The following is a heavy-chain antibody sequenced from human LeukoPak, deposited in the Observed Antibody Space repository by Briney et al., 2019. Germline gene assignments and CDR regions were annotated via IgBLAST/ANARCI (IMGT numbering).Heavy chain of an antibody. V-gene: IGHV3-7*03. CDR3: ARSIMGGGAFDY. CDR2: IKEDGSEK. J-gene: IGHJ4*02. D-gene: IGHD3-10*01. Sequence: GGSLRLSRAASGFTFSSYWLNWVRQTPGKGLEWVANIKEDGSEKYHVDSVKGRFTISRDNAKSSLFLQMNNLRAEDTALYYCARSIMGGGAFDYWGQGTQVTVSS. CDR1: GFTFSSYW.